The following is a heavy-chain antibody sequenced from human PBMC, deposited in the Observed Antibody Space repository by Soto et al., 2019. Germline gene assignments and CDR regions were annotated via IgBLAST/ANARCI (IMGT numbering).Heavy chain of an antibody. CDR3: ARLHLYGDYDY. J-gene: IGHJ4*02. CDR2: IYYSGGT. Sequence: SETLSLTCTVSGGSISSYYWSWIRQPPGKGLEWIGYIYYSGGTNYNPSLKSRVTISVDTSKNQFSLKLSSVTAADTAVYYCARLHLYGDYDYWGQGTLVTVSS. D-gene: IGHD4-17*01. V-gene: IGHV4-59*08. CDR1: GGSISSYY.